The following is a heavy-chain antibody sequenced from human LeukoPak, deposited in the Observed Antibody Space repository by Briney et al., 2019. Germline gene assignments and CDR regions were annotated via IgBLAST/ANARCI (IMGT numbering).Heavy chain of an antibody. CDR1: GFTFGDYA. Sequence: GGSLRLSCTASGFTFGDYAMSWVRQAPGKGLEWVGFIRSKAYGGTTEYAASVKGRFTISRDDSKSIAYLQMNSLKTEDTAVYYCTRESVYYGSGSYCNWFDPWGQGTLVTVSS. V-gene: IGHV3-49*04. J-gene: IGHJ5*02. CDR3: TRESVYYGSGSYCNWFDP. CDR2: IRSKAYGGTT. D-gene: IGHD3-10*01.